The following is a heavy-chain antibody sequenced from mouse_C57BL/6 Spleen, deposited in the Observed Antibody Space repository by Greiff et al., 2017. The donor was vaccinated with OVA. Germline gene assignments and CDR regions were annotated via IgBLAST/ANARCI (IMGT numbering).Heavy chain of an antibody. CDR3: ARLDGNYVGYFDV. CDR1: GYTFTNYW. D-gene: IGHD2-1*01. J-gene: IGHJ1*03. CDR2: IYPGGGYT. Sequence: QVQLQQSGAELVRPGTSVKISCKASGYTFTNYWIGWAKQRPGHGLEWIGDIYPGGGYTNYNEKFKGKATLTADKSSSTAYMQFSSLTSEDSAIYYCARLDGNYVGYFDVWGTGTTVTVSS. V-gene: IGHV1-63*01.